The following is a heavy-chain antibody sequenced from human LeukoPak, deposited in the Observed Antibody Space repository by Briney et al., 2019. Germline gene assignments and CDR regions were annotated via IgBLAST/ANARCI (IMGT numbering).Heavy chain of an antibody. CDR1: GFTFSSYG. CDR2: IRYDGSNK. CDR3: AKGPRAYYYGSGTYSKESYLDY. D-gene: IGHD3-10*01. Sequence: GGSLRLSCAASGFTFSSYGMHWVRQAPGKGLEWVACIRYDGSNKKYVDSVKGRFTISRDNSKNTLYLQMNSLRTEDTAVYYCAKGPRAYYYGSGTYSKESYLDYWGQGTLVTVSS. V-gene: IGHV3-30*02. J-gene: IGHJ4*02.